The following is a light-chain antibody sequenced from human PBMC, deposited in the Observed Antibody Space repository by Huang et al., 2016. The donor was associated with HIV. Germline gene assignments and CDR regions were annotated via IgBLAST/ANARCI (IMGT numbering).Light chain of an antibody. CDR2: DAS. Sequence: EIVLTQSPATLSFFPGQRVSLSCRASQNINTHLAWYQQRPGQPPRLLIYDASSRVPGVAARVSGSGSGTDCTLTISSLESEDFATYYCQQRVNGLTFGGGTKV. CDR1: QNINTH. V-gene: IGKV3-11*01. J-gene: IGKJ4*01. CDR3: QQRVNGLT.